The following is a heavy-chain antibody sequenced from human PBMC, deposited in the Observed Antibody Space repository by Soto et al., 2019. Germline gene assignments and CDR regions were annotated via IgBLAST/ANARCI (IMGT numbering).Heavy chain of an antibody. D-gene: IGHD2-15*01. CDR1: GGTFSSYA. CDR2: IIPIFGTA. J-gene: IGHJ6*02. CDR3: ARSQGGSSSLDIYYYCYYGMDV. Sequence: QVQLVQSGAEVKKPGSSVKVSCKAPGGTFSSYAISWVRQAPGQGPEWMGGIIPIFGTAKYAQKFQGRVTNTADESTSTGYMELSSLRSEDTAVYYCARSQGGSSSLDIYYYCYYGMDVWGQGTRVTVSS. V-gene: IGHV1-69*01.